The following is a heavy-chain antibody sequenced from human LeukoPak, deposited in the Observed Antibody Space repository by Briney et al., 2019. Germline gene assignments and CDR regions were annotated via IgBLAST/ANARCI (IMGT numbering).Heavy chain of an antibody. CDR3: ARDLNRYSGTYYGSFDI. V-gene: IGHV3-74*01. J-gene: IGHJ3*02. D-gene: IGHD1-26*01. CDR2: INTDASST. CDR1: GFTFSTYW. Sequence: GGSLRLSCAASGFTFSTYWMHWVRQAPGKGLVWVSRINTDASSTNYADSVKGRFTISRDNAKNTLYLQMNSLRAEDTAVYYCARDLNRYSGTYYGSFDIWGPGTMVTVSS.